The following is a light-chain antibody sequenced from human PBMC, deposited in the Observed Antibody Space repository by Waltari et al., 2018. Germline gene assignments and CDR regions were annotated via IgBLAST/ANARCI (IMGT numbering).Light chain of an antibody. CDR3: SSQSSNDVVL. CDR1: SNDVGGSNS. Sequence: QSALTQPASVSGSPGQSVTIFCAGTSNDVGGSNSVSWYQEHPGQAPSVIIYDVSDRPSGVSDRFSGSKSGNTASLTISGLQAEDEADYYCSSQSSNDVVLFGGGTKLTVL. V-gene: IGLV2-14*01. CDR2: DVS. J-gene: IGLJ2*01.